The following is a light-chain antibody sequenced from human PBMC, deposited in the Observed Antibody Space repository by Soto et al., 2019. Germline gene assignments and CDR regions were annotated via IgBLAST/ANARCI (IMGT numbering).Light chain of an antibody. Sequence: DIQMTQSPSSLSASVGDRVTITCRASQGISNCLAWYQKKPGKVPKLLIYAASTLQSGVPSLFSGSGSGTDFTLTISSLQPEDVAAYYCQNYNSAPCTFGQGTKVEIK. V-gene: IGKV1-27*01. CDR3: QNYNSAPCT. CDR2: AAS. J-gene: IGKJ1*01. CDR1: QGISNC.